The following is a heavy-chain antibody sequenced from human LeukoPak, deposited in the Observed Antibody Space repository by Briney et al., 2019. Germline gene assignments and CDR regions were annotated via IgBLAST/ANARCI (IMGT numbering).Heavy chain of an antibody. CDR1: VFTSSTFE. D-gene: IGHD3-10*01. CDR2: IKENGSEI. Sequence: PGRSLRLSRAASVFTSSTFEMNSVPEAPGKGREWGTNIKENGSEIYYVDAVKGRFSISRDNAKTSLYLQMHSRSVADTGLYYCVTDQTGRHPYFFDYWGQGTLVTVSS. V-gene: IGHV3-7*01. J-gene: IGHJ4*02. CDR3: VTDQTGRHPYFFDY.